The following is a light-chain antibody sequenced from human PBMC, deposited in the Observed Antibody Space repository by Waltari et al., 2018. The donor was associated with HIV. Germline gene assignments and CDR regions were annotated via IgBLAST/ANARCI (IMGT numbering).Light chain of an antibody. V-gene: IGLV1-44*01. Sequence: SVLTQPPSASGTPGQRVTISCSGSTSNIGSNTVNWYQQVPGTAPNLLISSNNQGPPGGPDRFSGSESGTSASLAISGLQSEDEADYYCAAWDDSLTVPVFGGGTKVTVL. CDR3: AAWDDSLTVPV. J-gene: IGLJ3*02. CDR1: TSNIGSNT. CDR2: SNN.